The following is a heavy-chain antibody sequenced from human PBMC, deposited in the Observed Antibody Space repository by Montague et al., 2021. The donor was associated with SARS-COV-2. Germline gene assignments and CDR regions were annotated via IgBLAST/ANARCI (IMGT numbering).Heavy chain of an antibody. CDR1: GGSFSGYY. D-gene: IGHD2-15*01. CDR3: ARLRDGVVPSPILGIGPYFTYYYMDV. Sequence: SETLSLTCAVHGGSFSGYYWNWIRQPPGKGLEWIEEINHGGNTNYNPSLKNRLTISVDTSKNQFSLKLTSVAATDTAVYYCARLRDGVVPSPILGIGPYFTYYYMDVWGKGTTVTVSS. J-gene: IGHJ6*03. V-gene: IGHV4-34*01. CDR2: INHGGNT.